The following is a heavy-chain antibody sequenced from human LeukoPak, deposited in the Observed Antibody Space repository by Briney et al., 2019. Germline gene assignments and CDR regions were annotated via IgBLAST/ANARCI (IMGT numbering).Heavy chain of an antibody. D-gene: IGHD3-22*01. CDR2: ISAYNGNT. J-gene: IGHJ4*02. V-gene: IGHV1-18*01. CDR1: RYTFSSYV. CDR3: ARALSSYYDSSGYCY. Sequence: ASLKVFSKASRYTFSSYVISCGRQAPGQGVGCMGWISAYNGNTTYAQKIQGRVTLKTDTSTSAAYMEVRSLRSDGTDVYYCARALSSYYDSSGYCYWGEGTLVTVSS.